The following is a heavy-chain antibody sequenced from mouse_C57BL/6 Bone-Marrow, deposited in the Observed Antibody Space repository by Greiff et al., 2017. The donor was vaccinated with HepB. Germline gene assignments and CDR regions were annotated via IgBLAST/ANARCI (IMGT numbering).Heavy chain of an antibody. D-gene: IGHD1-1*01. CDR1: GYTFTSYW. J-gene: IGHJ2*03. V-gene: IGHV1-61*01. Sequence: QVQLQQPGAELVRPGSSVKLSCKASGYTFTSYWMDWVKQRPGQGLEWIGNIYPSDSETHYNQKFKDKATLTVDKSSSTAYLQRSSLTSEDSAVYYCARSDGSSHVYYGGQGTGLTVTA. CDR3: ARSDGSSHVYY. CDR2: IYPSDSET.